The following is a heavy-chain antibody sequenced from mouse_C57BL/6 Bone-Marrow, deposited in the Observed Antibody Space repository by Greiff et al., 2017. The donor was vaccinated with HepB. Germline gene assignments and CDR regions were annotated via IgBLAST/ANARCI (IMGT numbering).Heavy chain of an antibody. CDR1: GYTFTSYW. D-gene: IGHD2-3*01. J-gene: IGHJ2*01. Sequence: VQLQQSGTVLARPGASVKMSCKTSGYTFTSYWMHWVKQRPGQGLEWIGAIYPGNSDTSYNQKFKGKAKLTAVTSASTAYMELSSLTNEDSAVYYCTSYDGYPNIYYFDYWGQGTTLTVSS. V-gene: IGHV1-5*01. CDR2: IYPGNSDT. CDR3: TSYDGYPNIYYFDY.